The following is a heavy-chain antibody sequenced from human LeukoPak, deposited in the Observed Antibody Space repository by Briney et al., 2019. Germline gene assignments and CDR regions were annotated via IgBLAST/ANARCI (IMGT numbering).Heavy chain of an antibody. CDR3: AREPLGRRGLDY. Sequence: VASVKVSCKASGYTFTSYGISWVRQAPGQGLEWMGWINAYNGNTNYAQKLQGRVTMTTDTSTSTAYMELRSLSSDDTAVYYCAREPLGRRGLDYWGQGTLVTVSS. CDR2: INAYNGNT. CDR1: GYTFTSYG. J-gene: IGHJ4*02. V-gene: IGHV1-18*01.